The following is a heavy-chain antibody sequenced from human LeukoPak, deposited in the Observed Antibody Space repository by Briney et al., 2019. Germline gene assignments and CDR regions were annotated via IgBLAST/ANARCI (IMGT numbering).Heavy chain of an antibody. CDR1: GFTFSSYA. CDR2: IGGSGGRT. Sequence: GGSLRLSCAASGFTFSSYAMSWVRQAPGMGLEWVSAIGGSGGRTYFADSLKGRFTISRDNSKNTLYIQMNSLRAEDTAVYYCAREPTSSGWFDTWGQGTLVTVSS. J-gene: IGHJ5*02. CDR3: AREPTSSGWFDT. V-gene: IGHV3-23*01. D-gene: IGHD3-3*01.